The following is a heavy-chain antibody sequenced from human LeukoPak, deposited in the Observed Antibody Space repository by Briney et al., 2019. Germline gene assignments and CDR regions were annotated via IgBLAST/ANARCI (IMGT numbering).Heavy chain of an antibody. CDR3: TRDRGTYNWLDP. CDR1: GFTFSGSA. D-gene: IGHD3-16*01. V-gene: IGHV3-73*01. J-gene: IGHJ5*02. Sequence: GGSLRLSCAASGFTFSGSAIHWVRQSFGKGLEWIGHIDKEKNSYATASAYAVSVEGRFTVSRDDSKNMAFLQMSGLKTEDTALYFCTRDRGTYNWLDPWGQGTLVTVSS. CDR2: IDKEKNSYATAS.